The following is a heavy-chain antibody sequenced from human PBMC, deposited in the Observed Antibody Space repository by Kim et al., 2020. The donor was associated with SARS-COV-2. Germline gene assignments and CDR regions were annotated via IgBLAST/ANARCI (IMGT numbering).Heavy chain of an antibody. CDR2: IGAGGANT. Sequence: GGSLRLSCVASGFTFSSYGMSWVRQAPGKGLEWVSHIGAGGANTFYADSLKGRFTISRDNSKNTLYLQMNSLRAEDTARYYCAKDPSRGILDAFDVWGQGTMVTVSS. J-gene: IGHJ3*01. CDR3: AKDPSRGILDAFDV. CDR1: GFTFSSYG. V-gene: IGHV3-23*01. D-gene: IGHD2-2*01.